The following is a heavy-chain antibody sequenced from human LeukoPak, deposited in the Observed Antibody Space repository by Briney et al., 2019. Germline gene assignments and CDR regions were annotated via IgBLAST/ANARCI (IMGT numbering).Heavy chain of an antibody. CDR3: ARDLGPSSSWSY. D-gene: IGHD6-13*01. Sequence: SETLSLTCTVSGGSISSSSYYWGWIRQPPGKGLEWIGSIYYSGSTYYNPSLKSRVTISVGTSKNQFSLKLSSVTAADTAVYYCARDLGPSSSWSYWGQGTLVTVSS. J-gene: IGHJ4*02. CDR1: GGSISSSSYY. V-gene: IGHV4-39*07. CDR2: IYYSGST.